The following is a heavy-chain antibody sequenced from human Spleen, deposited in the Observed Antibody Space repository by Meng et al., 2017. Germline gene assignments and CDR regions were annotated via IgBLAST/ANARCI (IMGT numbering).Heavy chain of an antibody. D-gene: IGHD6-19*01. CDR3: AKDRAAVAYDAFDI. CDR2: INTDGTTT. Sequence: GGSLRLSCEVSGFTFSSYWMHWVRQAPGKGLVWVSGINTDGTTTNYADSVKGRFTISRDNAKNTLSLQMNSLRAEDMALYYCAKDRAAVAYDAFDIWGQGTMVTVSS. V-gene: IGHV3-74*01. J-gene: IGHJ3*02. CDR1: GFTFSSYW.